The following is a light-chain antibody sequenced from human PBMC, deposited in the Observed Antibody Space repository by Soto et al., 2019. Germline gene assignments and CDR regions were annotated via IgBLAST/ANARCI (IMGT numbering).Light chain of an antibody. V-gene: IGKV3-20*01. CDR2: GAS. CDR3: QQYGSSPPNT. CDR1: QSVSSSY. Sequence: EIVLTQSPGTLSLSPGERATLSCRASQSVSSSYFAWYQQQPGQAPRLLIYGASSRATGIPDRFSGSGSGADFTLTISRLEPEDFAVYYCQQYGSSPPNTFGQGTKLEIK. J-gene: IGKJ2*01.